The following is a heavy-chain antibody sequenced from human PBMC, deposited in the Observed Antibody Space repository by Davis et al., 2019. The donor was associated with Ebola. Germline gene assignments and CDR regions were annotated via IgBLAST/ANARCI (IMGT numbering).Heavy chain of an antibody. CDR1: GGSISSSNW. CDR3: ARAESSSIDYNWFDP. D-gene: IGHD6-13*01. CDR2: IYHSGST. J-gene: IGHJ5*02. Sequence: PSETLSLTCAVSGGSISSSNWWSWVRQPPGKGLEWIGEIYHSGSTNYNPSLKSRVTISVDKSKNQFSLKLSSVTAADTAVYYCARAESSSIDYNWFDPWGQGTLVTVSS. V-gene: IGHV4-4*02.